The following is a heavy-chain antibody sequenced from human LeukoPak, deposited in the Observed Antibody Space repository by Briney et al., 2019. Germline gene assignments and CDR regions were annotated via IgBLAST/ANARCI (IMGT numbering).Heavy chain of an antibody. CDR3: ARDGPAQMVEFDY. CDR2: IYPNNGAT. Sequence: GASVKVSCKASGYTFSGTGWYLYWPRQAPGQGLECVGWIYPNNGATAYAQKLQGRVAMTRDTSISTAYMELRRLRPDDTAVYYCARDGPAQMVEFDYWGQGTLVTVSS. D-gene: IGHD3-10*01. CDR1: GYTFSGTGWY. V-gene: IGHV1-2*02. J-gene: IGHJ4*02.